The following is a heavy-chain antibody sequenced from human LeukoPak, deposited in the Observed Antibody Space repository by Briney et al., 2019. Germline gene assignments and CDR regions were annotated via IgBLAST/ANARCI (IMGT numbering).Heavy chain of an antibody. CDR3: ARVGGATLVTMYFDY. Sequence: PGGSLRLSCAASGFTVSNNYMTWVRQAPGEGLEWVSSFYSGGSTYYADSVKGRFTISRDNAKKSLYLQMDSLREEDTAVYYCARVGGATLVTMYFDYWGQGTLVTVSS. CDR1: GFTVSNNY. CDR2: FYSGGST. J-gene: IGHJ4*02. V-gene: IGHV3-53*01. D-gene: IGHD4-23*01.